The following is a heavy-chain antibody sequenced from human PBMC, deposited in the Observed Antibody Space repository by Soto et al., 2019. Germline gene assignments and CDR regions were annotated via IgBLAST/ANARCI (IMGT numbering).Heavy chain of an antibody. CDR2: ISGSGGST. CDR1: GFTFSSYA. D-gene: IGHD3-22*01. Sequence: LRLSCAASGFTFSSYAMSWVRQAPGKGLEWVSAISGSGGSTYYADSVKGRFTISRDNSKNTLYLQMNSLRAEDTAVYYCAKDSPSFKSAYYYDSPRWGQGTLVTVSS. J-gene: IGHJ4*02. CDR3: AKDSPSFKSAYYYDSPR. V-gene: IGHV3-23*01.